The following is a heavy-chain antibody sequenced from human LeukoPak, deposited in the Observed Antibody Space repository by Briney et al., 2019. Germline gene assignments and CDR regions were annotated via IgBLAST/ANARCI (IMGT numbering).Heavy chain of an antibody. V-gene: IGHV3-23*01. D-gene: IGHD4-11*01. CDR3: AKDRRTVTTEAHDY. J-gene: IGHJ4*02. Sequence: GGSLRLSCAASGFTFSSYTMSWVRQAPGKGLEWVSTITTSDGNTYYADSVKGRFTVSRDNSKNTLFLQMNSLRAEDTAVYHCAKDRRTVTTEAHDYWGQGTLVTVSS. CDR2: ITTSDGNT. CDR1: GFTFSSYT.